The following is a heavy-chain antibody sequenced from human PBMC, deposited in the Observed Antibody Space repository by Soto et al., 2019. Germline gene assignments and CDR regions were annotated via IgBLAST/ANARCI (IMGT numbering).Heavy chain of an antibody. D-gene: IGHD6-19*01. J-gene: IGHJ6*02. V-gene: IGHV4-61*08. CDR2: IYFNGST. CDR3: ARDRPRTIYNSDHSQYGVDV. CDR1: GGSVSIGDYY. Sequence: PSETLSLTCTVSGGSVSIGDYYWSWIRQPPGKGLEWLGFIYFNGSTNYNPSLKSRVTISSDTSKNQFSLRLTSMTAADTDVYFCARDRPRTIYNSDHSQYGVDVWGQGTRVTVSS.